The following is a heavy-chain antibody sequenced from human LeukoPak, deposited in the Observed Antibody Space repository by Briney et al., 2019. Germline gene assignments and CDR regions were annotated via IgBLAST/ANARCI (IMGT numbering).Heavy chain of an antibody. CDR1: GYTFTGYY. D-gene: IGHD3-22*01. Sequence: ASVKVSCKASGYTFTGYYMHWVRQAPGQGLEWMGWINPNSGGTNYAQKFQGRVTMTRDTSISTAYMELSRLRSDDTAVYYCARAALDSSLDFDYWGQGTLVTVSS. CDR2: INPNSGGT. V-gene: IGHV1-2*02. CDR3: ARAALDSSLDFDY. J-gene: IGHJ4*02.